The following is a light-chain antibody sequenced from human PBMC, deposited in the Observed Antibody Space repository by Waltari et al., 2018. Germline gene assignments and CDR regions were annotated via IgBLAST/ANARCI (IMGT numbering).Light chain of an antibody. CDR2: EVT. CDR1: SRDVGGSNY. Sequence: QSALTQPPSASGSPGQSVAIPCTGPSRDVGGSNYVPWYQQPPGRAPKLRLYEVTKRPSGVPDRFSGSKSGNTASLTVSGLQAEDEADYYCSSYAGSTAVFGGGTKLTVL. CDR3: SSYAGSTAV. J-gene: IGLJ2*01. V-gene: IGLV2-8*01.